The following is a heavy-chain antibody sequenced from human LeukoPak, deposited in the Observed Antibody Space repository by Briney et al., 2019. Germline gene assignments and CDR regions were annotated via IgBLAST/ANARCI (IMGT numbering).Heavy chain of an antibody. J-gene: IGHJ4*02. CDR1: GFTFSSYW. D-gene: IGHD1-26*01. CDR2: IYSGGST. CDR3: ARDVVGATYFD. Sequence: TGGSLRLSCAASGFTFSSYWMSWVRQAPGKGLEWVSIIYSGGSTSYADSVKGRFTISRDNSKNTLYLQMNSLRAEDTAVYYCARDVVGATYFDWGQGTLVTVSS. V-gene: IGHV3-53*01.